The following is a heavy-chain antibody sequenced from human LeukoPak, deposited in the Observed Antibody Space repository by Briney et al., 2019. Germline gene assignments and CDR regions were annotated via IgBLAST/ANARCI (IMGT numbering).Heavy chain of an antibody. CDR3: ARVAEIQLWLRSAFDY. CDR2: ISSSTSYM. CDR1: GFTFSSYY. Sequence: GGSLRLSCAASGFTFSSYYMSWVRQAPGKGLEWVSSISSSTSYMFYADSVKGRFTISRDNAKNSLYLQMNSLRDEDTAVYYCARVAEIQLWLRSAFDYWGQGTLVTVSS. D-gene: IGHD5-18*01. V-gene: IGHV3-21*01. J-gene: IGHJ4*02.